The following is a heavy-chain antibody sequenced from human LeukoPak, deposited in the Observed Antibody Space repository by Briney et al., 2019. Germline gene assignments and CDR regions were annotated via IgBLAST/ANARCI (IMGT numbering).Heavy chain of an antibody. D-gene: IGHD2-15*01. Sequence: ASVEVSCKAPGYTFTGYYMHWVRQAPGQGLEWMGWINPNSGGTNYAQTFQGRVTMTRDTSISTAYMELSRLRSDDTAVYYCARDLYRSGYCSGGSCSQGAFDIWGQGTMVTVSS. CDR3: ARDLYRSGYCSGGSCSQGAFDI. CDR2: INPNSGGT. J-gene: IGHJ3*02. V-gene: IGHV1-2*02. CDR1: GYTFTGYY.